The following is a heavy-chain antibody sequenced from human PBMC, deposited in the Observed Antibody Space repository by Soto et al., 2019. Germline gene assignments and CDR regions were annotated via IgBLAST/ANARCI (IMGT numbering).Heavy chain of an antibody. CDR3: ARGSANGVLRFLEWALTGYNYGMDV. CDR2: INHRGSN. J-gene: IGHJ6*02. CDR1: GGSFRGYY. Sequence: SEPLSLPCPVYGGSFRGYYWGWIRHRPEKVLRGVQKINHRGSNNYNPSLKSRVTISVDTYKNQFSLKLSSVTAADTAVYYCARGSANGVLRFLEWALTGYNYGMDVWGQGTTVTVAS. V-gene: IGHV4-34*01. D-gene: IGHD3-3*01.